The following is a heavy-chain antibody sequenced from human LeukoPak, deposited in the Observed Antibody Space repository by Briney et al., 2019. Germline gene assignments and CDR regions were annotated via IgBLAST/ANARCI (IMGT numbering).Heavy chain of an antibody. CDR2: MSHNGVKD. V-gene: IGHV3-30*18. CDR1: GFAFSIYD. CDR3: AQEGIAVPHLTRGYFNL. J-gene: IGHJ2*01. D-gene: IGHD6-13*01. Sequence: PGGSLRLSCAASGFAFSIYDMHWVRQAPGKGLQWVALMSHNGVKDSYEDSVKGRFTISRDNSKNTLYLQMNSLRTEDTAVYYCAQEGIAVPHLTRGYFNLWGRGSLVTVSS.